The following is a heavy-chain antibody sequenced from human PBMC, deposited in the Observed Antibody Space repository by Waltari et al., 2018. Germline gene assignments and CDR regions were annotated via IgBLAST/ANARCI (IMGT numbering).Heavy chain of an antibody. CDR2: VSYDARTI. J-gene: IGHJ6*02. V-gene: IGHV3-48*01. CDR1: GFTFSTYS. CDR3: ARFCRGISGGSCYYYYGMDV. Sequence: EVQLVESGGGLVQPGGSLTLSCVASGFTFSTYSMNWVRQTPGKGLEWIVYVSYDARTIDYADSVRGRFTISRDNAKNSLYLQMNSLGAEDTAVYYCARFCRGISGGSCYYYYGMDVWGQGTTVTVSS. D-gene: IGHD2-15*01.